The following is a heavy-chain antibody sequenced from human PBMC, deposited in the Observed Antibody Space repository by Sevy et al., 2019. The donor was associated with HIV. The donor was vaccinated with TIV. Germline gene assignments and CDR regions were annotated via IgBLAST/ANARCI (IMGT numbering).Heavy chain of an antibody. D-gene: IGHD3-10*01. CDR2: INSDGSST. J-gene: IGHJ4*02. V-gene: IGHV3-74*01. CDR1: GFTFSSYW. Sequence: GGSLRLSCAASGFTFSSYWMHWVRQAPGKGLVWVSRINSDGSSTSYADSVKGRFTISRDNAKNTLYLQMNSLRAEDTAVYYCAKAGDMVRGVIIDYWGQGTLVTVSS. CDR3: AKAGDMVRGVIIDY.